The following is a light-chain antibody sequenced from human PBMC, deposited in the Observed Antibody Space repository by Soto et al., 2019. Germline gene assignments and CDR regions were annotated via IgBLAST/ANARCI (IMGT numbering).Light chain of an antibody. CDR3: QQYDSSPYT. CDR2: GAS. J-gene: IGKJ2*01. Sequence: EIVLTQSPGTLSLSPGERVTLSCRASQSVSSSYLAWYQQKPGQAPRLLIYGASSRATGIPDRFSGGGSGTDFTLTISRLEPEDFAFYYCQQYDSSPYTFGQGTKLEIK. V-gene: IGKV3-20*01. CDR1: QSVSSSY.